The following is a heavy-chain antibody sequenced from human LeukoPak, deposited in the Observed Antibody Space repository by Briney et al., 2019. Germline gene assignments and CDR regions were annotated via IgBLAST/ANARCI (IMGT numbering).Heavy chain of an antibody. CDR1: GGSISSYY. V-gene: IGHV4-59*01. CDR2: MYYSGST. Sequence: SETLSLTCTVSGGSISSYYWSWIRQSPGKGLEWIGYMYYSGSTNYNPSLKSRVTISVDTSKNQFSLKLSSVTAADTAMYYCASRDYSGRHFDYWGQGTLVTVSS. CDR3: ASRDYSGRHFDY. D-gene: IGHD4-23*01. J-gene: IGHJ4*02.